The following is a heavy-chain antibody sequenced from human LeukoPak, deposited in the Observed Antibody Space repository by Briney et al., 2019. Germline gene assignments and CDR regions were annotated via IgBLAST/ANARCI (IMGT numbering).Heavy chain of an antibody. J-gene: IGHJ3*02. V-gene: IGHV3-9*01. CDR2: ISWNSGSI. CDR1: GFSFDDYA. CDR3: AKAYSEAGGAFDI. D-gene: IGHD2-8*02. Sequence: GGSLRLSCAASGFSFDDYAMHWVRQAPGKGLEWGSGISWNSGSIGYADSVKGRFTISRDNAKNSLYLQMNSLRAEDTALYYCAKAYSEAGGAFDIWGQGTMVTVSS.